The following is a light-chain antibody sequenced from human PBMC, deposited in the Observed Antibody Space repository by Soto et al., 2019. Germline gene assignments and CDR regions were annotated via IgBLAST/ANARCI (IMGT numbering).Light chain of an antibody. CDR2: LNSDGSH. CDR3: QTWDTGIRVV. CDR1: SGHSSYA. V-gene: IGLV4-69*01. Sequence: QLVLTQSPSASASLGASVKLTCTLSSGHSSYAIAWHQQQPEKGPRYLMKLNSDGSHNKGDGIPDRFSGSSSGAERYLTISSLQSEDEADYYGQTWDTGIRVVFGGGTKVTVL. J-gene: IGLJ2*01.